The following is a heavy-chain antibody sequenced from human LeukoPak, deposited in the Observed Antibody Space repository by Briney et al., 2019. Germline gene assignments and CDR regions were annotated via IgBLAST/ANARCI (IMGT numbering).Heavy chain of an antibody. CDR2: IYYSGST. J-gene: IGHJ4*02. D-gene: IGHD3-22*01. CDR3: ARAIYDSSGYYSDY. CDR1: GGSISSGDYY. Sequence: SETLSLTCTVSGGSISSGDYYWSWIRQPPGKGLEWIGYIYYSGSTYYNPSLKSRVTISVDTSKNQFSLKLSSVTAADTAVYYCARAIYDSSGYYSDYWGQGTLVTVSS. V-gene: IGHV4-30-4*01.